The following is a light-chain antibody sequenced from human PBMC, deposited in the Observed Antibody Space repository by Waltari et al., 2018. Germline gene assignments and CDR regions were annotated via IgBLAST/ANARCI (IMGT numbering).Light chain of an antibody. CDR1: RANIHRNY. Sequence: NFMLTQPHSVSESPGKTVTISCTGSRANIHRNYVQWYQHRPGSPPTIVIYEDKKRPSGVPDRFSGSIDSSSNSASLTISGLKTEDEGDYYCQSYDDNIGVFGGGTRLTVL. J-gene: IGLJ2*01. V-gene: IGLV6-57*02. CDR3: QSYDDNIGV. CDR2: EDK.